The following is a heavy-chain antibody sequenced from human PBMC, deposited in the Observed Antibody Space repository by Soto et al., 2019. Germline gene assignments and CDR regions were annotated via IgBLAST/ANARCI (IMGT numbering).Heavy chain of an antibody. CDR1: GFTFSSYA. Sequence: EVQLLESGGGLVQPGGSLRLSCAASGFTFSSYAMRWVRQAPGKGLEWVSAISGSGGSTYYADSVKGRFTISRDNSKNTLYLQMSGLRAEDRAVYYCASRGSGSYSDYWGQGTLVTVSS. J-gene: IGHJ4*02. V-gene: IGHV3-23*01. CDR2: ISGSGGST. D-gene: IGHD1-26*01. CDR3: ASRGSGSYSDY.